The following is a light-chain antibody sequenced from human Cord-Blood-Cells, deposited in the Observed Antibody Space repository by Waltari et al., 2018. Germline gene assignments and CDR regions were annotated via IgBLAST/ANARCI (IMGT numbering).Light chain of an antibody. CDR3: AAWDDSLSGWV. J-gene: IGLJ3*02. Sequence: QSMLTQPPSASGTPGQGVTISCSGSSSNIGTNYVYWYQQLPGTAPKLLIYRNNQRPSGVPDRFSGSKSGTSASLAISGLRSEDEADYYCAAWDDSLSGWVFGGGTKLTVL. CDR2: RNN. V-gene: IGLV1-47*01. CDR1: SSNIGTNY.